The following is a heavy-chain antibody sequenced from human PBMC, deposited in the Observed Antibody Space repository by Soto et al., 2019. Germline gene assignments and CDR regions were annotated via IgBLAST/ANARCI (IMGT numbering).Heavy chain of an antibody. V-gene: IGHV5-51*01. CDR3: ARQRMTRIVGWFDL. CDR1: GYSFTNYW. J-gene: IGHJ5*01. CDR2: IFPGDSDT. Sequence: LGVSLQISWQGSGYSFTNYWSGCLRQMTGKSQGWMGVIFPGDSDTRYTPSFKGQVTLSVDKSISTAYLQWSSLKAPDTAIYFCARQRMTRIVGWFDLWCQESLVTVSS. D-gene: IGHD4-17*01.